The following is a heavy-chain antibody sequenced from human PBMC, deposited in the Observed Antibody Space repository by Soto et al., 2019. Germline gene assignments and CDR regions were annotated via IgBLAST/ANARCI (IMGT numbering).Heavy chain of an antibody. J-gene: IGHJ5*02. Sequence: ASVKVSCKASGYTFTSYGISWVRQAPGQGLEWMGWISAYNGNTNYAQKLQGRVTMTTDTSTSTAYMELRSLRSDDTAIYYCARCINPQRYNWFDPWGQGTLVTVSS. D-gene: IGHD1-20*01. V-gene: IGHV1-18*01. CDR2: ISAYNGNT. CDR3: ARCINPQRYNWFDP. CDR1: GYTFTSYG.